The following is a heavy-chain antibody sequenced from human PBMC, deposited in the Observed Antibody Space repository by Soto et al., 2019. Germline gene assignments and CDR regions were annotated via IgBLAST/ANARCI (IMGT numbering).Heavy chain of an antibody. CDR3: AREQAYNWAPADYFDY. V-gene: IGHV3-30*03. Sequence: GGSLRLSCAASGFTFSTYGMHWVRQAPGKGLEWVAVISYDGSNKYYADSVKGRFAISRDNSKNTLYLQMSSLRSEDTAVYYCAREQAYNWAPADYFDYWGQGTLVTVSS. D-gene: IGHD1-1*01. CDR1: GFTFSTYG. J-gene: IGHJ4*02. CDR2: ISYDGSNK.